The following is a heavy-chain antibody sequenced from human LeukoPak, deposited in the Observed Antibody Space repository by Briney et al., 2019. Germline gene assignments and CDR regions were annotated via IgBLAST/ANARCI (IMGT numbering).Heavy chain of an antibody. CDR3: TSQNYYDSTFDY. CDR2: IKSKTDGGTT. D-gene: IGHD3-22*01. Sequence: SGGSLRLSCAASGFTFSNAWMSWVRQAPGKGLEWVGRIKSKTDGGTTDYAAPVKGRFTISRDDSKNTLYLQMNSLKTEDTAVYHCTSQNYYDSTFDYWGQGTLVTVSS. CDR1: GFTFSNAW. V-gene: IGHV3-15*01. J-gene: IGHJ4*02.